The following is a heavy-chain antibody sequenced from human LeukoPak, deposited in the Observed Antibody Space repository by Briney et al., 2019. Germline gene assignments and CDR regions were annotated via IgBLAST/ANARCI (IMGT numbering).Heavy chain of an antibody. V-gene: IGHV5-10-1*01. CDR1: GYSFTSYW. CDR2: IDPSDSYT. D-gene: IGHD2/OR15-2a*01. J-gene: IGHJ1*01. Sequence: GESLKISCKGSGYSFTSYWISWGRQMPGKGLEWMGRIDPSDSYTNYSPSFQGHVTISTDKSISTAYLQWSSLKASDTAMYYCARRGGSMAIPPEHWGQGTLVTVSS. CDR3: ARRGGSMAIPPEH.